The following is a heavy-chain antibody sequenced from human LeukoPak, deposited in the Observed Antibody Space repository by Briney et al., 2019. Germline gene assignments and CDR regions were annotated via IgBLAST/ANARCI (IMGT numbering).Heavy chain of an antibody. V-gene: IGHV1-18*01. CDR2: ISAYNGNT. J-gene: IGHJ4*02. CDR1: GYTFTNYA. CDR3: ARAKGAAAGSLFDY. D-gene: IGHD6-13*01. Sequence: ASVKVSCKASGYTFTNYAVSWVRQAPGQGLEWMGWISAYNGNTNYAQKLQGRVTMTTDTSTSTAYMELRSLRSDDTAVYYCARAKGAAAGSLFDYWGQGTLVTVSS.